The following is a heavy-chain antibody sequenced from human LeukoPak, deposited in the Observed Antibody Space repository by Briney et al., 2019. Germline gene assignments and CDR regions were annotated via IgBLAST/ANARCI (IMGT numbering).Heavy chain of an antibody. V-gene: IGHV5-51*01. CDR3: ARMSLSGGVRGAFDY. CDR1: GYSFTSYW. J-gene: IGHJ4*02. Sequence: GESLKISCKGSGYSFTSYWIGWVRQMPGKGLEWMGIIYPGDSDTRYSPSFQGQVTISADKSISTAYLQWSSLEASDTAMYYCARMSLSGGVRGAFDYWGQGTLVTVSS. D-gene: IGHD3-16*01. CDR2: IYPGDSDT.